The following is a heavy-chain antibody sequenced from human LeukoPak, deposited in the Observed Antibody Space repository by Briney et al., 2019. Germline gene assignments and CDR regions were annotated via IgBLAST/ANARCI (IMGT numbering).Heavy chain of an antibody. D-gene: IGHD2-2*02. CDR3: ASGTSAAIYVRFFDY. J-gene: IGHJ4*02. CDR1: GGSITSGDFY. V-gene: IGHV4-30-4*01. Sequence: SQTLSLTCTVSGGSITSGDFYWSWIRQPPGKGLEWIGYIYYSGSSYYNPSLKSRVTMSVDTSKNQFSLKLSSVTAADTAVYYCASGTSAAIYVRFFDYWGQGTLVTVSS. CDR2: IYYSGSS.